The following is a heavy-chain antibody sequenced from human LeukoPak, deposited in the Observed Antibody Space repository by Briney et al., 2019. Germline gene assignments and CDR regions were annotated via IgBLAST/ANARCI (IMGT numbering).Heavy chain of an antibody. CDR1: GASISSYY. Sequence: SETLSLTCTVSGASISSYYWSWIRQPPGKGLEWIGYIYYSGSTNYNPSLKSRVTISVDTSKNQFSLKLSSVTAADTAVYYCAGSTSQTPLTDWGQGTLVTVSS. D-gene: IGHD2-2*01. CDR3: AGSTSQTPLTD. CDR2: IYYSGST. J-gene: IGHJ4*02. V-gene: IGHV4-59*01.